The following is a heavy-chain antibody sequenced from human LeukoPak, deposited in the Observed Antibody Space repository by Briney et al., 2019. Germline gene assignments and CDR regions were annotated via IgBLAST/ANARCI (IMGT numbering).Heavy chain of an antibody. CDR2: ISYDGSNK. CDR1: KFTFSTYA. D-gene: IGHD4-23*01. Sequence: GGSLRLSCAASKFTFSTYAMHWVRQAPGKGLEWVAVISYDGSNKYYADSVKGRFTISRDNSKNTLYLQMSSLRAEDTAVYYCARGRPHGNDYWGQGTLVTVSS. J-gene: IGHJ4*02. V-gene: IGHV3-30-3*01. CDR3: ARGRPHGNDY.